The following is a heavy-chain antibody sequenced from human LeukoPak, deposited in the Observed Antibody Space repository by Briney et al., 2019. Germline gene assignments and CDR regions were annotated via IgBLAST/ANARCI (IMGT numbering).Heavy chain of an antibody. J-gene: IGHJ6*03. V-gene: IGHV2-5*01. CDR2: IYWNDDK. D-gene: IGHD3-10*01. CDR3: AHRKARLTMVRGVDYYYMDV. Sequence: SGPTLVKPTQTLTLTCTFSGFSLSTSGVGVGWIRQPPGKALEWLALIYWNDDKRYSPSLKSRLTITKDTSKNQVVLTMTNMDPVDTATYYCAHRKARLTMVRGVDYYYMDVWGKGTTVTISS. CDR1: GFSLSTSGVG.